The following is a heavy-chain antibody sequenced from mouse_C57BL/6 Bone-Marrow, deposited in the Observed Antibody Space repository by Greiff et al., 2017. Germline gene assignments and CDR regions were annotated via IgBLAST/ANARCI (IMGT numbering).Heavy chain of an antibody. CDR3: ARNYSEGGPWFEY. CDR1: GYTFTDYY. Sequence: QVQLQQSGPELVKPGASVKISCKASGYTFTDYYITWVKQRPGQGLEWIGWIFPGSGSTYYNEKFKGKATLTVDKSSSTAYMLLSSLTSADSAVYFCARNYSEGGPWFEYWGQGTLVTVSA. J-gene: IGHJ3*01. V-gene: IGHV1-75*01. D-gene: IGHD2-12*01. CDR2: IFPGSGST.